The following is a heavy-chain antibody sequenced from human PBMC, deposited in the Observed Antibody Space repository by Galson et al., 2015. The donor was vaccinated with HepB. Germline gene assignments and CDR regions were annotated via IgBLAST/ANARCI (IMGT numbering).Heavy chain of an antibody. D-gene: IGHD3-10*01. Sequence: SLRLSCAASGFTFSSYAMHWVRQAPGKGLEWVAVISYDGSNKYYADSVKGRFTISRDNSKNTLYLQMNSLRAEDTAVYYCAKQNTYYYGSGRGMDVWGKGTTVTVSS. CDR2: ISYDGSNK. V-gene: IGHV3-30-3*01. CDR3: AKQNTYYYGSGRGMDV. CDR1: GFTFSSYA. J-gene: IGHJ6*03.